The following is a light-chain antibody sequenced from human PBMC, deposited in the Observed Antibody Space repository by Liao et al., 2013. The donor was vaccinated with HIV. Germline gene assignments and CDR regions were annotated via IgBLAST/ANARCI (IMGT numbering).Light chain of an antibody. Sequence: SYVLTQPPSVSVAPGKTARITCGGNNIGSKSVHWYQQKPGQSPVLVIYQDSKRPSGIPGRFSGSSSGNTGTLTISGTQPMDEGDYYCQAWDSSTDVAFGGGTKLTVL. J-gene: IGLJ2*01. CDR3: QAWDSSTDVA. CDR1: NIGSKS. CDR2: QDS. V-gene: IGLV3-21*01.